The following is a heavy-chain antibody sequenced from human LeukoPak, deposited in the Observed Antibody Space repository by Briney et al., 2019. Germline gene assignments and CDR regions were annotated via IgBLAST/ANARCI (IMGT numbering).Heavy chain of an antibody. D-gene: IGHD6-13*01. Sequence: PGGSLRLSCATSEFTFSSYTMNWVRQAPGKGLEWISYISGSNSTLYSADSVRGRFTISRDNAKNSLYLQMNSLRAEDTAVYYCARRLIAATATSAFDIWGQRTMVTVSS. CDR2: ISGSNSTL. J-gene: IGHJ3*02. V-gene: IGHV3-48*04. CDR3: ARRLIAATATSAFDI. CDR1: EFTFSSYT.